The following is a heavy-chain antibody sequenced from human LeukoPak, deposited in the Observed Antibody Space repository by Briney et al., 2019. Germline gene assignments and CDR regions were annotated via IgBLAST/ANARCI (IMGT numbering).Heavy chain of an antibody. V-gene: IGHV3-48*01. Sequence: GGSLRLSCAASGFTFSSYSMNWVRQAPGKGLEWVSYISSSSSTIYYADSVKGRFTVSRDNAKNSLYLQMNSLRAEDTAVYYCARGLTYYYDSSGYYPASCDYWGQGTLVTVSS. D-gene: IGHD3-22*01. CDR2: ISSSSSTI. CDR3: ARGLTYYYDSSGYYPASCDY. CDR1: GFTFSSYS. J-gene: IGHJ4*02.